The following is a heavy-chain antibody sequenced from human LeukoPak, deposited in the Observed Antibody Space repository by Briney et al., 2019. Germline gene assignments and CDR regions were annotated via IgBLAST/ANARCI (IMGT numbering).Heavy chain of an antibody. J-gene: IGHJ4*02. V-gene: IGHV4-39*01. CDR2: IYYSGST. CDR3: ARVPRVTTFDY. D-gene: IGHD4-17*01. Sequence: KASETLSLTCTVSGDSISSSSYYWGWIRQSPGKGLEWIGSIYYSGSTYYNPSLKSRVTISVDTSKNQFSLKLSSVTAADTAVYYCARVPRVTTFDYWGQGTLVTVSS. CDR1: GDSISSSSYY.